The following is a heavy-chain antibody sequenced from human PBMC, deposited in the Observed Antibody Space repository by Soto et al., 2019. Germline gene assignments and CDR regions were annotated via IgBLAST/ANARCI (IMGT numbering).Heavy chain of an antibody. D-gene: IGHD6-13*01. Sequence: EVQRLESGGGLVQPGGSLRLSCAASGFTFSSYAMSWVRQAPGKGLEWVSVISGSGGSTYYADSVKGRFTISRDNSKNTLYLQMNSLRAEDTAVYYCAKDRKGSITAAGRAFDYWGQGTLVTVSS. CDR2: ISGSGGST. V-gene: IGHV3-23*01. J-gene: IGHJ4*02. CDR3: AKDRKGSITAAGRAFDY. CDR1: GFTFSSYA.